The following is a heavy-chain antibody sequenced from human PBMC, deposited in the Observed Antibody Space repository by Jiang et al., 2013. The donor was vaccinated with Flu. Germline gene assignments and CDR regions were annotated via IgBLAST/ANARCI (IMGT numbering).Heavy chain of an antibody. Sequence: SLKISCKGFLDTALPATGIGWVRQMPGKGLEWMGIIYPGDSDTRYSPSFQGQVTISADKSISTAYLQWSSLKASDTAMYYCARGGDGYNSPADGMDVWGQGTTVTVSS. V-gene: IGHV5-51*01. CDR3: ARGGDGYNSPADGMDV. CDR1: DTALPATG. D-gene: IGHD5-24*01. CDR2: IYPGDSDT. J-gene: IGHJ6*02.